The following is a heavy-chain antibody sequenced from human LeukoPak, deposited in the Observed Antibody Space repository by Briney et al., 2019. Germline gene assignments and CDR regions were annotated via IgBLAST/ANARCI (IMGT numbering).Heavy chain of an antibody. V-gene: IGHV4-4*07. CDR2: IYTSGST. CDR3: ARDPPKKCSSTSCDRAQNAFDI. CDR1: GGSISSYY. Sequence: PSETLSLTCTVSGGSISSYYWSWIRQPAGKGLERIGRIYTSGSTNYNPSLKSRVTMSVDTSKNQFSLKLSSVTAADTAVYYCARDPPKKCSSTSCDRAQNAFDIWGQGTMVTVSS. D-gene: IGHD2-2*01. J-gene: IGHJ3*02.